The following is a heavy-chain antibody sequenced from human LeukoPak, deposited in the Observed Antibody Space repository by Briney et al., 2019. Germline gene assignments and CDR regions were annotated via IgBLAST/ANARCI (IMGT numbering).Heavy chain of an antibody. Sequence: ASVKVSCKASGYTFTSYYMHWVRQALGQGLEWMGIINPSDGSPSYAQKFQGRVTLTRDTSTSTVYMELSSLRPEDTAVYYCARDLTRGSYLDYWGQGTQVTVSS. V-gene: IGHV1-46*01. D-gene: IGHD3-16*01. CDR1: GYTFTSYY. CDR3: ARDLTRGSYLDY. J-gene: IGHJ4*02. CDR2: INPSDGSP.